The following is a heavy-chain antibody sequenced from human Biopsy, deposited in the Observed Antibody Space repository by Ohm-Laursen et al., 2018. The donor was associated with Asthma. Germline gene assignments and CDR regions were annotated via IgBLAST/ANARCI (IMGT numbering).Heavy chain of an antibody. CDR1: GYSISNGGYY. V-gene: IGHV4-31*03. J-gene: IGHJ6*02. CDR3: ERDYYDFWNRSVYTYFGMDV. D-gene: IGHD3-3*01. Sequence: TLSLTCSVSGYSISNGGYYWTWVRQRPGKGLEWIGNIYHRGNTKYNPSLKSRLSFSVDTSKNQFSLKLSSVTAADTAIYFCERDYYDFWNRSVYTYFGMDVWGRGTTVVVSS. CDR2: IYHRGNT.